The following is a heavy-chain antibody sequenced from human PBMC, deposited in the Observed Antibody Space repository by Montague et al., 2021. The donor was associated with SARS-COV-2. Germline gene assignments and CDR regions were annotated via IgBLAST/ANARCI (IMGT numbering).Heavy chain of an antibody. CDR2: IYSAGSST. Sequence: SRSLSFSASGFPFSSYVMSWVRQPPGKGLEWVSLIYSAGSSTSYADSVKGRFTISRDNSKNTMYLQMNSLRAEDTAVYYCSGESSDPYYFDYWGQGTLVTVSS. V-gene: IGHV3-23*03. J-gene: IGHJ4*02. D-gene: IGHD3-16*02. CDR3: SGESSDPYYFDY. CDR1: GFPFSSYV.